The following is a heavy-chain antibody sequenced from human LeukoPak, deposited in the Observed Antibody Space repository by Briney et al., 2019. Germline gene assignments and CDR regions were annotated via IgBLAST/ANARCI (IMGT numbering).Heavy chain of an antibody. CDR2: ISGSGGST. CDR1: GFTFSSYA. Sequence: GGSLRLSCAASGFTFSSYAMSWVRQAPGKGLEWVSAISGSGGSTYYADSVKGRFTISRDNSKNTLYLQMNSLRAEDTAVYYCAKDHSSQLWFRRRYYFDYWGQGTLVTVSS. CDR3: AKDHSSQLWFRRRYYFDY. D-gene: IGHD5-18*01. J-gene: IGHJ4*02. V-gene: IGHV3-23*01.